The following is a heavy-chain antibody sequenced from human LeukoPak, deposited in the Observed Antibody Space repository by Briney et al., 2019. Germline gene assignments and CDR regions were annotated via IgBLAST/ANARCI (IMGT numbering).Heavy chain of an antibody. D-gene: IGHD2-8*01. V-gene: IGHV3-7*01. CDR1: GFTFSSYA. J-gene: IGHJ4*02. CDR2: IKEDGSEK. CDR3: ARDVVLARDGTIWSDY. Sequence: PGGSLRLSCAASGFTFSSYAMSWVRQAPGKGLEWVANIKEDGSEKYYVDSVKGRFTISRDNAKNSLYLQMNSLRAEDTAVYYCARDVVLARDGTIWSDYWGQGTLVTVFS.